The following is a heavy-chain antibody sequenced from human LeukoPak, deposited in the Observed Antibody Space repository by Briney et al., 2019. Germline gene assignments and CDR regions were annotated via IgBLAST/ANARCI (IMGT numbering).Heavy chain of an antibody. V-gene: IGHV4-34*01. J-gene: IGHJ5*02. CDR2: INHSGST. D-gene: IGHD6-13*01. CDR3: ARASYSSSSIDP. CDR1: GVSFSGYY. Sequence: SETLSLTCAVYGVSFSGYYWCWILQPPGKGLEWIGEINHSGSTNYNPSLKSRVTISVDTSKNQFSLKLSSVTAADTAVYYCARASYSSSSIDPWGQGTLVTVSS.